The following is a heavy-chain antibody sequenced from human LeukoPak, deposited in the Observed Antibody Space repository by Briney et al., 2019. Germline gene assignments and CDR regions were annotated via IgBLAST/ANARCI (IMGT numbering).Heavy chain of an antibody. Sequence: GGSLRLSCAASGFTFSNYPMSWVRQAPGKGLEWVSTISDSGGSTYYAGSVRGRFTNSRDNSQNTLYLQMNSLRAEDTAIYYCAKVAYSDYGSWRPPFMDVWGRGTTVAVSS. CDR2: ISDSGGST. J-gene: IGHJ6*02. CDR1: GFTFSNYP. V-gene: IGHV3-23*01. CDR3: AKVAYSDYGSWRPPFMDV. D-gene: IGHD3-10*01.